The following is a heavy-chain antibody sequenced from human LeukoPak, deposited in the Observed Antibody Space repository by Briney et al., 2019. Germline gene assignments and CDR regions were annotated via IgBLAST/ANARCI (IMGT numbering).Heavy chain of an antibody. V-gene: IGHV1-2*02. Sequence: GASVTVSCKASGYTFTVYFMHWVRQAPGQGLEWMGWINPNSGGTNYAQKFQGRVTMTRDTSISTAYMELSRLRSDDTAVYYCARELNYDSSGYYFDYWGQGTLVTVSP. CDR1: GYTFTVYF. D-gene: IGHD3-22*01. CDR3: ARELNYDSSGYYFDY. CDR2: INPNSGGT. J-gene: IGHJ4*02.